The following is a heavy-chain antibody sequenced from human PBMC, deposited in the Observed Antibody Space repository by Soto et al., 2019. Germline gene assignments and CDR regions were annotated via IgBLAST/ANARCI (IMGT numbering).Heavy chain of an antibody. CDR2: ISAYNGNT. D-gene: IGHD2-15*01. CDR3: ARSGCSGGSCYSYHFDY. J-gene: IGHJ4*02. V-gene: IGHV1-18*01. Sequence: QVQLVQSGAEVKKPGASVKVSCKASGYTFTSYGISWVRQAPGQGLEWMGWISAYNGNTNYAQKLQGRVTMTTDTSTSTAYMELRSLRTDDTAVYDCARSGCSGGSCYSYHFDYWGQGTLVTVSS. CDR1: GYTFTSYG.